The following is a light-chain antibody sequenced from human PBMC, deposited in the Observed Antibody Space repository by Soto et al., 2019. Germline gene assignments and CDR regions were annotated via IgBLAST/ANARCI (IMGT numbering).Light chain of an antibody. CDR1: SLGDKS. V-gene: IGLV3-1*01. Sequence: SYELTQLPSLSVSPGQTASITCSGHSLGDKSACWYQQKPGQSPALVIYGDTKRPSGIPARFSGSNSGNTATLTISGTQPMDEADYYCQAWDSSSAVFGGGTKLTVL. J-gene: IGLJ2*01. CDR3: QAWDSSSAV. CDR2: GDT.